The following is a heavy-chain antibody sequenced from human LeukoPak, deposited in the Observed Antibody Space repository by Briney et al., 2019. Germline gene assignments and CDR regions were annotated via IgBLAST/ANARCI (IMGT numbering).Heavy chain of an antibody. Sequence: TSETLSLTCTVSGGSFSSSSYCWGWIRQSPGKGLEWIGSIYYSGATYYNPSLKSRVTISVDTSKNQFSLKLSSVTAADTAVYYCARHRDYVWGSYRYRPWAFDIWGQGTMVTVSS. V-gene: IGHV4-39*01. CDR1: GGSFSSSSYC. CDR3: ARHRDYVWGSYRYRPWAFDI. CDR2: IYYSGAT. D-gene: IGHD3-16*02. J-gene: IGHJ3*02.